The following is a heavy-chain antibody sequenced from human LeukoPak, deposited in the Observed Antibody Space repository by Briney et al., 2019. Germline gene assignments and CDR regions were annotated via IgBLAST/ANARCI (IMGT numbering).Heavy chain of an antibody. CDR3: AKDYCTGGTCYYFDS. J-gene: IGHJ4*02. CDR1: GFTFSSYA. Sequence: GGSLRLSCAVSGFTFSSYAMSWVRQAPGKGLEWVSAISGGSGDRTYYADSVKGRFSISRDTSQNTVSLQINSLRVEDTALYFCAKDYCTGGTCYYFDSWGQGTLVTV. V-gene: IGHV3-23*01. D-gene: IGHD2-8*02. CDR2: ISGGSGDRT.